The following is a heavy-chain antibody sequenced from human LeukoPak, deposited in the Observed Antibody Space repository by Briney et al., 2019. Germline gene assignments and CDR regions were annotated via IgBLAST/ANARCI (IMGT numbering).Heavy chain of an antibody. D-gene: IGHD3-16*02. CDR2: IRSKANSYAT. CDR1: GFTFSGSA. V-gene: IGHV3-73*01. CDR3: TGHTYDRYDAFDI. J-gene: IGHJ3*02. Sequence: PGGSLRLSCAASGFTFSGSAMHWVRQASGKGLEWVGRIRSKANSYATAYAASVKGRFTISRDDSKNTAYLQMNSLKTEDTAVYYCTGHTYDRYDAFDIWGQGTMVTVSS.